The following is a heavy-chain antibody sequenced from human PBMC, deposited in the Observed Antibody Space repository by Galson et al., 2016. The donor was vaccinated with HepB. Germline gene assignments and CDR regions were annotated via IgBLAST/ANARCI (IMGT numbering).Heavy chain of an antibody. CDR3: ARGAKSSGWSFYFDY. Sequence: SLRLSCAASGFTFSSYDMYWVRQAPGKGLEWVSFISDGSSYIYYADSVKGRFTISRDNAKSSLYLQMTSLRAEDTALYYCARGAKSSGWSFYFDYWGQGTRVTVSS. CDR2: ISDGSSYI. CDR1: GFTFSSYD. D-gene: IGHD6-19*01. V-gene: IGHV3-21*01. J-gene: IGHJ4*02.